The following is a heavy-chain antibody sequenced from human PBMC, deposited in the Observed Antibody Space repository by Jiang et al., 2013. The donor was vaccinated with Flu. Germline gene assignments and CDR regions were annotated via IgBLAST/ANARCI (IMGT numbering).Heavy chain of an antibody. CDR2: IYYSGST. CDR1: GGSISSYY. CDR3: ARVYSGVAARPDGFYDY. J-gene: IGHJ4*02. D-gene: IGHD6-6*01. V-gene: IGHV4-59*01. Sequence: GPGLVKPSETLSLTCTVSGGSISSYYWSWIRQPPGKGLEWIGYIYYSGSTNYNPSLKSRVTISVDTSKNQFSLKLSSVTAADTAVYYCARVYSGVAARPDGFYDYWGQGTLVTVSS.